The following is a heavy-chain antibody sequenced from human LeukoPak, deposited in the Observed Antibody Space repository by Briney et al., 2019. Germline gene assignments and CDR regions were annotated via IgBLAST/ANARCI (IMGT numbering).Heavy chain of an antibody. CDR1: GFTFSSYS. J-gene: IGHJ4*02. CDR3: ARDRNWDNVGYFDY. CDR2: ISSSSSYI. Sequence: GGSLRLSCAASGFTFSSYSMNWVRQAPGKGLEWVSSISSSSSYIYYADSVKGGFTISRDNAKNSLYLQMNSLRAEDTAVYYCARDRNWDNVGYFDYWGQGTLVTVSS. D-gene: IGHD1/OR15-1a*01. V-gene: IGHV3-21*01.